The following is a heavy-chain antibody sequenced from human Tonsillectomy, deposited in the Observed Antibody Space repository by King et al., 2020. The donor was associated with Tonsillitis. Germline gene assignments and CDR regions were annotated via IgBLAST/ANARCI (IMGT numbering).Heavy chain of an antibody. D-gene: IGHD6-13*01. V-gene: IGHV3-21*01. J-gene: IGHJ4*02. CDR2: ISSSSSYI. CDR1: GFTFSSYS. CDR3: ARKLYSSSWSTQVAFDY. Sequence: QLVQSGGGPVKPGGSLRLSCVASGFTFSSYSMNWVRQAPGKGLEWVSSISSSSSYISYADSVKGRFTISRDNAKNSLYLQMNSLRAEDTAVYYCARKLYSSSWSTQVAFDYWGQGTLVTVSS.